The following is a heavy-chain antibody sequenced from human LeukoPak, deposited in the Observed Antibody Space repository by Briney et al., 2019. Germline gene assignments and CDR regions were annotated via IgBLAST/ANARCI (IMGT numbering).Heavy chain of an antibody. CDR3: ARENNWNYVGDFDY. CDR1: GGSFSGYY. Sequence: SETLSLTCAVYGGSFSGYYWSWIRQPPGKGLEWIGEINHSGSTNYNPSLKSRVTISVDTSKNQFSLKLSSVTAADTAVYYCARENNWNYVGDFDYWGQGTLVTVSS. J-gene: IGHJ4*02. V-gene: IGHV4-34*01. D-gene: IGHD1-7*01. CDR2: INHSGST.